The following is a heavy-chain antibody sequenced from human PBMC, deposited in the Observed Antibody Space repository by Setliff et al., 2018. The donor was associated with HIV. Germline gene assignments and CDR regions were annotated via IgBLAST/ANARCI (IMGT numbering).Heavy chain of an antibody. D-gene: IGHD6-19*01. Sequence: PSETLSLTCIVSGDAISNGLYWGWIRQPPGKGLEWIGTVSDSGSGHYNPPLNSRVTISVDMSQNQVSLKMRSVTAADTAVYYCARVTRSGSGWFWEHYFDSWGQGSLVTVSS. J-gene: IGHJ4*02. CDR1: GDAISNGLY. CDR2: VSDSGSG. V-gene: IGHV4-38-2*02. CDR3: ARVTRSGSGWFWEHYFDS.